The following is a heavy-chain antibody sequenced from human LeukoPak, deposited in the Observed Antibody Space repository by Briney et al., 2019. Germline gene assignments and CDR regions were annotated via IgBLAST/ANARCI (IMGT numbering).Heavy chain of an antibody. CDR1: GGSISSYY. D-gene: IGHD3-10*01. V-gene: IGHV4-59*12. CDR3: ARDRGAVTMVRGTPDAFDI. J-gene: IGHJ3*02. Sequence: SETLSLTCTVSGGSISSYYWSWIRQPPGKGLEWIGYMYYSGSTNYNPSLKSRVTISVDKSKNQFSLKLSSVTAADTAVYYCARDRGAVTMVRGTPDAFDIWGQGTMVTVSS. CDR2: MYYSGST.